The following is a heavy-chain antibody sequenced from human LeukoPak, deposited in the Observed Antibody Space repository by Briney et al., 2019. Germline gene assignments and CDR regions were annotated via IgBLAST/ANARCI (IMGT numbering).Heavy chain of an antibody. CDR2: IYPGDSDT. CDR3: ARHPLYCSSTSCYDY. J-gene: IGHJ4*02. V-gene: IGHV5-51*01. CDR1: GCSFTSYW. D-gene: IGHD2-2*01. Sequence: GESLKISCKGSGCSFTSYWIGWVRQMPGKGLEWMGIIYPGDSDTRYSPSFQGQVTISADKSISTAYLQWSSLKASDTAMYYCARHPLYCSSTSCYDYWGQGTLVTVSS.